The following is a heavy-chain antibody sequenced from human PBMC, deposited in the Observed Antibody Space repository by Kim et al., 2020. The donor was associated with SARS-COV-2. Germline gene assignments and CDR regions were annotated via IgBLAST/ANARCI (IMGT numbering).Heavy chain of an antibody. D-gene: IGHD6-19*01. J-gene: IGHJ4*02. CDR1: GGSISSSSFY. CDR2: RYYSGST. Sequence: SETLSLTCTVSGGSISSSSFYWGWIRQPPGKGLEWIGTRYYSGSTHYNSSLKSRVIISVDTSKNQVSLKLTSVTAADTAVYYCAGRRPGISVAGILYFDSWGQGTVVTVSS. V-gene: IGHV4-39*01. CDR3: AGRRPGISVAGILYFDS.